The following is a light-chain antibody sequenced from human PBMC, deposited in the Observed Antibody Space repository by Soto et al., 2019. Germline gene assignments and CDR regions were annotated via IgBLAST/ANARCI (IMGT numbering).Light chain of an antibody. J-gene: IGKJ1*01. CDR3: QQYNNWPPWT. CDR2: DAS. CDR1: RSVSNNY. Sequence: EIVLTHSPGTLSLSPGERAALSCRASRSVSNNYLAWYQQKPGQAPRLLIYDASNRATGIPARFSGSGPGTDFTLTISSLQSEDFAVYYCQQYNNWPPWTFGQGTKVDI. V-gene: IGKV3-11*01.